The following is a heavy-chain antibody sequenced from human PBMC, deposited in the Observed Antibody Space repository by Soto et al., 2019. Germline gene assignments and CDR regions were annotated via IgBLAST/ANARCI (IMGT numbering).Heavy chain of an antibody. CDR2: IIPIFGTA. CDR3: ARDRSLDGYTYDAFDI. V-gene: IGHV1-69*13. J-gene: IGHJ3*02. Sequence: GASVKVSCKASGGTFSSYAISWVRQAPGQGLEWMGGIIPIFGTANYAQKFQGRVTITADESTSTAYMELSSLRSEDTAVYYCARDRSLDGYTYDAFDIWGQGTTVTVSS. D-gene: IGHD5-12*01. CDR1: GGTFSSYA.